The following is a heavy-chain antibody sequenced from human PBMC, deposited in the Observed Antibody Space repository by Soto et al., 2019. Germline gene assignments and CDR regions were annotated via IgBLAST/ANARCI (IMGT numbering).Heavy chain of an antibody. J-gene: IGHJ3*02. V-gene: IGHV4-30-4*01. CDR3: ARDLLSSGYYRLGDAFDI. Sequence: QVQLQESGPGLVKPSQTLSLTCTVSGGSISSGDYYWSWIRQPPGKGLEWIGYIYYSGSTYYNPSLKSRVTISVDTSKTQVSLKLSSVTAADTAVYYCARDLLSSGYYRLGDAFDIWGQGTMVTVSS. D-gene: IGHD3-22*01. CDR2: IYYSGST. CDR1: GGSISSGDYY.